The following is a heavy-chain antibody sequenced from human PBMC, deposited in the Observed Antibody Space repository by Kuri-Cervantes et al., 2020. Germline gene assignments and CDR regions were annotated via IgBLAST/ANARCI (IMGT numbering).Heavy chain of an antibody. CDR1: GSTFSSYG. CDR2: ISYDGSNK. Sequence: GESLKISCAASGSTFSSYGMHWVRQAPGKGLEWVAVISYDGSNKYYADSVKGRFTISRDNSKNTLYLQMNSLRAEDTAVYYCAEGELLQGYFDYWGQGTLVTVSS. V-gene: IGHV3-30*03. J-gene: IGHJ4*02. D-gene: IGHD1-26*01. CDR3: AEGELLQGYFDY.